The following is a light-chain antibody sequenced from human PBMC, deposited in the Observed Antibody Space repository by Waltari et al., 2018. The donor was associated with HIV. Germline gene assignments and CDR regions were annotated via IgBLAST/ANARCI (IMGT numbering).Light chain of an antibody. J-gene: IGKJ3*01. CDR1: QSVGSNY. V-gene: IGKV3-20*01. CDR3: QQYGSSLY. Sequence: EIVLRQSPGTLSLSPGQRATLSCRASQSVGSNYLAWYQQKPGQAPRLLIYGASNRATGIPDRFSGSGSGTDFSLTISRMEPEDFAVYYCQQYGSSLYFGPGTKVDI. CDR2: GAS.